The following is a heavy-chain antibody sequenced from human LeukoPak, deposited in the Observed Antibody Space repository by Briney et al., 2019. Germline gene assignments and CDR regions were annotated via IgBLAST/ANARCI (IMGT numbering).Heavy chain of an antibody. CDR2: MNPNSGNT. CDR1: GYTFTSYD. J-gene: IGHJ5*02. D-gene: IGHD3-3*01. V-gene: IGHV1-8*01. CDR3: TRGGPRGGYDFWSGPGWFDP. Sequence: GASVKVSCKASGYTFTSYDINWVRQATGQGLEWMGWMNPNSGNTGYAQKFQGRVTMTRNTSISTAYMELSSLRSEDTAVYYCTRGGPRGGYDFWSGPGWFDPWGQGTLVTVSS.